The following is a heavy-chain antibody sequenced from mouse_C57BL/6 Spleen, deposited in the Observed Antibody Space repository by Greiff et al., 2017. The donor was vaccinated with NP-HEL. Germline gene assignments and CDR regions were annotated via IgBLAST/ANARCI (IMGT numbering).Heavy chain of an antibody. D-gene: IGHD1-1*01. CDR3: ARDYGSRDSLFDY. V-gene: IGHV1-39*01. J-gene: IGHJ2*01. CDR2: INPNYGTT. CDR1: GYSFTDYN. Sequence: VHVKQSGPELVKPGASVKISCKASGYSFTDYNMNWVKQSNGKSLEWIGVINPNYGTTSYNQKFKGKATLTVDQSSSTAYMQLNSLTSEDSAVYYCARDYGSRDSLFDYWGQGTTLTVSS.